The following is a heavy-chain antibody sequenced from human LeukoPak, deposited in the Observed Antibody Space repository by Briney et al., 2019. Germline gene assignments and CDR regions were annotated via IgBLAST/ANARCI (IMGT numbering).Heavy chain of an antibody. V-gene: IGHV4-59*08. CDR2: IYYSGTT. CDR1: GGSISSYY. J-gene: IGHJ4*02. D-gene: IGHD6-13*01. Sequence: SETLSLTCTVSGGSISSYYWSWIRQPPGKGLEWIGYIYYSGTTNYNPSLKSRVTILVDTSKNKFSLTLSSVTAADTAVYYCARRGIASAGYDYWGQGTLVTVSS. CDR3: ARRGIASAGYDY.